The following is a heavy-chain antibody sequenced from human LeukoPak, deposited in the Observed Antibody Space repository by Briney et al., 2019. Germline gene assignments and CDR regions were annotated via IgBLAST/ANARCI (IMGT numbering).Heavy chain of an antibody. J-gene: IGHJ4*02. CDR2: INHSGST. D-gene: IGHD6-13*01. CDR3: ARVGGSAAGTFDY. Sequence: SETLSLTCAVYGGSFSGYYWSWIRQPPGKGLEWIGEINHSGSTNYNPSLKSRVTISVDTSKNQFSLKLSSVTAADTAVYYCARVGGSAAGTFDYWGQGTLVTASS. CDR1: GGSFSGYY. V-gene: IGHV4-34*01.